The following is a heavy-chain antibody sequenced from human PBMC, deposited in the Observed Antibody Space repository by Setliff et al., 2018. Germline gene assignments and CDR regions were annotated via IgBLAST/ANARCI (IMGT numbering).Heavy chain of an antibody. Sequence: PGGSLSLSCAASGFTFSTHVMTWVRQAPGKGLEWVSSIHGEGINTYYADSVKGRFTISGDNSKNTLFLQMNSLRADDTAVYYCMKKIIAGGGPPYDYFDYWGQGTQVTVSS. D-gene: IGHD1-26*01. CDR2: IHGEGINT. CDR3: MKKIIAGGGPPYDYFDY. CDR1: GFTFSTHV. V-gene: IGHV3-23*01. J-gene: IGHJ4*02.